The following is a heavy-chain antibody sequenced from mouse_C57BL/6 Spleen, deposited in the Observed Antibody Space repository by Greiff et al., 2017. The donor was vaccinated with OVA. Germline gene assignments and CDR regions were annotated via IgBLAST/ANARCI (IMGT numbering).Heavy chain of an antibody. V-gene: IGHV3-1*01. CDR2: ISYSGST. D-gene: IGHD1-1*01. CDR1: GYSITSGYD. Sequence: EVQVVESGPGMVKPSQSLTLSCTVTGYSITSGYDWHWIRHFPGNKLEWMGYISYSGSTNYNPSLKSRISITHDTSKNHFFLKLNSVTTEDTATYYCARDGTTVVATRYFDVWGTGTTVTVSS. CDR3: ARDGTTVVATRYFDV. J-gene: IGHJ1*03.